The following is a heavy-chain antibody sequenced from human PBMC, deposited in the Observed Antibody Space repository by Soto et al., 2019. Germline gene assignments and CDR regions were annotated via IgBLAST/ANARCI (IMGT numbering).Heavy chain of an antibody. D-gene: IGHD4-4*01. Sequence: TLSLTCTVSGDSMSSYYWSWIRQPPGKGLEWIGYIYYSGSTTYNPSLRSRVTMSVDTSKNQFSLRLSSVTAADTAVYYCARAKSNYQTFDHWGQGSQVTVSS. CDR3: ARAKSNYQTFDH. J-gene: IGHJ4*02. CDR1: GDSMSSYY. V-gene: IGHV4-59*01. CDR2: IYYSGST.